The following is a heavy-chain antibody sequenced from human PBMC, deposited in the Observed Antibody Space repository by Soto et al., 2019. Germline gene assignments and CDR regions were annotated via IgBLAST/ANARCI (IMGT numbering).Heavy chain of an antibody. CDR3: VRSGTSSGRFSDY. D-gene: IGHD2-15*01. J-gene: IGHJ4*02. Sequence: GESLKISCNGSGYTFTSYWIGWVRQMPGEGLEWMGVIYPSDSDIRYSPSFRGKVTISADKSITTAYLQWSSLKAADTAMYYCVRSGTSSGRFSDYWGQGTLVTVSS. V-gene: IGHV5-51*01. CDR2: IYPSDSDI. CDR1: GYTFTSYW.